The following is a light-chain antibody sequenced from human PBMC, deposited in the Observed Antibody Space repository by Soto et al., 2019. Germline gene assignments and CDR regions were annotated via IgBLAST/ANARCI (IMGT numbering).Light chain of an antibody. Sequence: SYELTQPPSVSVAPGKTARITCGGNNIGSKSVHWYQQKPGQAPVLVIYYDSDRPSGIPERFSGSNSGNTATLTISRVEAGDEADYYCQVWDSSSDHVVFGGVTNLTVL. CDR2: YDS. V-gene: IGLV3-21*04. CDR1: NIGSKS. CDR3: QVWDSSSDHVV. J-gene: IGLJ2*01.